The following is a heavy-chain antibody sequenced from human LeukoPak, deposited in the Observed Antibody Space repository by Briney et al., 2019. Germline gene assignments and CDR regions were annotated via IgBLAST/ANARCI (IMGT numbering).Heavy chain of an antibody. D-gene: IGHD3-10*01. Sequence: GGSLRLSCAASGFTFSAAAMHWVRQASGKGLEWVGRIRRKAHSYATAYGASVKGRFTISRDDSKDTAYLQMNSLKTEDTAVYYCTREASSNYYYCMDVWSKGTTVTVSS. V-gene: IGHV3-73*01. CDR1: GFTFSAAA. CDR3: TREASSNYYYCMDV. CDR2: IRRKAHSYAT. J-gene: IGHJ6*03.